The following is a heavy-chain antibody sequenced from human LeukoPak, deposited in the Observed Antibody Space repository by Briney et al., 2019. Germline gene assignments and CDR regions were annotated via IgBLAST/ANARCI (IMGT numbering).Heavy chain of an antibody. Sequence: SETLSLTCTVSGGSISSYYWSWIRQPPGKGLEWIGEINHSGSTNYNPSLKSRVTISVDTSKNQFSLKLSSVTAADTAVYYCARGFTVTPFDPWGQGTLVTVSS. CDR3: ARGFTVTPFDP. V-gene: IGHV4-34*01. CDR1: GGSISSYY. CDR2: INHSGST. J-gene: IGHJ5*02. D-gene: IGHD4-17*01.